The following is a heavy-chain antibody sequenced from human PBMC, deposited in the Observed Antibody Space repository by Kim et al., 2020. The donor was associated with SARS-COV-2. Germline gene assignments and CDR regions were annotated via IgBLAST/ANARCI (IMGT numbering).Heavy chain of an antibody. CDR3: ARGGGRYYDILTGYYWSPYYFDY. D-gene: IGHD3-9*01. CDR1: GYTFTSYA. J-gene: IGHJ4*02. Sequence: ASVKVSCKASGYTFTSYAMNWVRQAPGQGLEWMGWINTNTGNPTYAQGFTGRFVFSLDTSVSTAYLQISSLKAEDTAVYYCARGGGRYYDILTGYYWSPYYFDYWGQGTLVTVSS. V-gene: IGHV7-4-1*02. CDR2: INTNTGNP.